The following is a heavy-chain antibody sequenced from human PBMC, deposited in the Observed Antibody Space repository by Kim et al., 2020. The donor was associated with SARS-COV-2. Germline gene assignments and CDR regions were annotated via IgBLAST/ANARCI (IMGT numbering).Heavy chain of an antibody. CDR3: ARQTYNYGSGSYPWFDP. Sequence: SETLSLTCTVSGGSISSSSHYWGWIRQPPGKGLEWIGSIYYSGSTDYTPSLKSRVTLSVDTSKNNFSLKLNSVTAADTAVYYCARQTYNYGSGSYPWFDPWGQGTLVTVSS. D-gene: IGHD3-10*01. J-gene: IGHJ5*02. V-gene: IGHV4-39*01. CDR1: GGSISSSSHY. CDR2: IYYSGST.